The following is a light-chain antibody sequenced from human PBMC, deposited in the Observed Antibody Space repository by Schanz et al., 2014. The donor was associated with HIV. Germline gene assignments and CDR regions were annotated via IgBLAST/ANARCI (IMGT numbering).Light chain of an antibody. CDR2: GNS. Sequence: QSVLTQPPSVSGAPGQRVTISCTGSSSNIGAGYDVHWYQNLPGTAPKLLIYGNSHRPSGVPDRFSGSKSGTSASLAITGLQAEDEADYYCQSYDSSLSDSYVFGTGTKLTVL. CDR3: QSYDSSLSDSYV. CDR1: SSNIGAGYD. V-gene: IGLV1-40*01. J-gene: IGLJ1*01.